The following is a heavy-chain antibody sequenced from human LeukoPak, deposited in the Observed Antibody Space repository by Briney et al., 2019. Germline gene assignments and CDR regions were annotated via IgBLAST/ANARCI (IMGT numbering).Heavy chain of an antibody. CDR1: GGTFSSFA. Sequence: PVKVSCKASGGTFSSFAISWVRQAPGQGLKWMGGIIPILRTANYAQKFQGRVTITTDESTSTAYMELSSLRYEDTAVYYCASPEGIVGARDGFNIWGQGTMVTVSS. CDR2: IIPILRTA. CDR3: ASPEGIVGARDGFNI. D-gene: IGHD1-26*01. J-gene: IGHJ3*02. V-gene: IGHV1-69*05.